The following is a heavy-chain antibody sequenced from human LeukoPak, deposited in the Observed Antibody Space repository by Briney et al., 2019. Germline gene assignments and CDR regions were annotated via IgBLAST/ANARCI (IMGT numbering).Heavy chain of an antibody. CDR2: INHSGST. CDR3: ARGVDYYGSGSYSYYYYYMDV. J-gene: IGHJ6*03. CDR1: GGSFSGYY. V-gene: IGHV4-34*01. Sequence: SETLSLTCAVYGGSFSGYYWSWIRQPPGKGLEWIGEINHSGSTNCSPSLKSRVTISVDTSKNQFSLKLSSVTAADTAVYYCARGVDYYGSGSYSYYYYYMDVWGKGTTVTVSS. D-gene: IGHD3-10*01.